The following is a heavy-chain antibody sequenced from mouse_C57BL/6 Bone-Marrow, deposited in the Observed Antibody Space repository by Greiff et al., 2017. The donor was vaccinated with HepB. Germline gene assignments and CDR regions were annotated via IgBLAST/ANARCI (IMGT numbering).Heavy chain of an antibody. CDR1: GFTFSSYA. J-gene: IGHJ1*03. Sequence: EVKLMESGGGLVKPGGSLKLSCAASGFTFSSYAMSWVRQTPEKRLEWVATISDGGSYTYYPDNVKGRFTISRDNAKNNLYLQMSQLTAEDTAMYDCAREYFDVWGTGTTVTVSS. CDR3: AREYFDV. V-gene: IGHV5-4*01. CDR2: ISDGGSYT.